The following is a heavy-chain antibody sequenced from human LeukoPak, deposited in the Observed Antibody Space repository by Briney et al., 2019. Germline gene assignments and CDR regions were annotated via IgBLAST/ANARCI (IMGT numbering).Heavy chain of an antibody. CDR2: ISSSSSSYI. V-gene: IGHV3-21*01. CDR3: ATGEDCSSTSCYEGY. D-gene: IGHD2-2*01. Sequence: PGGSLRLSCAASGFTFSTYSMNWVRQAPGKGLEWVSSISSSSSSYIYYADSVKGRFTISRGNAKNSLYLQMNSLRAEDTAVYYCATGEDCSSTSCYEGYWGQGTLVTVSS. J-gene: IGHJ4*02. CDR1: GFTFSTYS.